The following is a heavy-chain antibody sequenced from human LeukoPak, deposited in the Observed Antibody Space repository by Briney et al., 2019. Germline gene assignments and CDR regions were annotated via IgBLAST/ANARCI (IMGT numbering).Heavy chain of an antibody. Sequence: PGGSLRLSCAASGFTFSNAWMSWVRQAPGKGLEWVGRIKSKTDGGTTDYAAPVKGRFTISRDDSKNTLYLQMNSLRAEDTAVYYCARGHLVPAAIRGAFDYWGQGTLVTVSS. CDR2: IKSKTDGGTT. D-gene: IGHD2-2*02. J-gene: IGHJ4*02. V-gene: IGHV3-15*01. CDR3: ARGHLVPAAIRGAFDY. CDR1: GFTFSNAW.